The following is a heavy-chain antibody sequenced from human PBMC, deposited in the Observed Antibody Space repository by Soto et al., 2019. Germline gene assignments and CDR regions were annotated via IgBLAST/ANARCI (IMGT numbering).Heavy chain of an antibody. D-gene: IGHD6-6*01. V-gene: IGHV3-53*01. CDR2: IYSGGST. Sequence: EVQLVESGGGLIQPGGSLRLSCAASGFTVSSNYMSWVRQAPGKGLEWVSVIYSGGSTYYADSVKGRFTISRDNSKNTLYLQMNSLRAADTAVYYCARDPGYSSSLYYGMDVWGQGTTVTVSS. CDR1: GFTVSSNY. J-gene: IGHJ6*02. CDR3: ARDPGYSSSLYYGMDV.